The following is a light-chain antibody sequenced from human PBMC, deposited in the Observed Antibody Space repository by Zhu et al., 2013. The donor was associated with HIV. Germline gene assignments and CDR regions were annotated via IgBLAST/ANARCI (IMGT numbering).Light chain of an antibody. CDR1: QGINNY. V-gene: IGKV1-9*01. J-gene: IGKJ1*01. CDR2: AAS. CDR3: LQHISYPWT. Sequence: DIQLTQSPSFLSASVGDRVTITCWASQGINNYLAWYQQKPGKAPKRLIYAASSLQSGVPSRFSGSGSGTEFTLTISSLQPEDFATYYCLQHISYPWTFGQGTKVEIK.